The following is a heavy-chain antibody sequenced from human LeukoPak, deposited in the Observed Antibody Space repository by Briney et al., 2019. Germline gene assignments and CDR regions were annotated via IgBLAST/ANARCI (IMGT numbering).Heavy chain of an antibody. D-gene: IGHD5-24*01. V-gene: IGHV3-7*01. CDR2: IKQDGSEK. CDR1: GFTFSSYW. CDR3: ARELLGHGYNSGDFDY. J-gene: IGHJ4*02. Sequence: GGSLRLSCAASGFTFSSYWMNWVRQAPGKGLEWVTNIKQDGSEKYYVDSVKGRFTISRDNAKNSLYLQMNSLRAEDTAVYYCARELLGHGYNSGDFDYWGQGTLVTVSS.